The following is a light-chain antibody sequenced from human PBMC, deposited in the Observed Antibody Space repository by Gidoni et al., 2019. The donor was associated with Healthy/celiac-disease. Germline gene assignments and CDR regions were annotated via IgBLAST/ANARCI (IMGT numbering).Light chain of an antibody. CDR2: GAS. V-gene: IGKV3-15*01. CDR1: QSVSSN. J-gene: IGKJ2*01. Sequence: EIVMTLSPATLSVSPGERATLSCRASQSVSSNLAWYQQKPGQAPRLLIYGASTRATGIPARFGGSGSGTEFTLTISGLQSEDVAVYYCQQYNNWPYTFGQGTKLEIK. CDR3: QQYNNWPYT.